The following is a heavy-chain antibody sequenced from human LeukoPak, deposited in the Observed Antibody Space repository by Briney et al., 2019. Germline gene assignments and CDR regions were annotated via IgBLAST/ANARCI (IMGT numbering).Heavy chain of an antibody. CDR2: IRSKVFGGTP. CDR3: TRDIPPPYVGVRGVLPSFDY. CDR1: GFTFGVYA. V-gene: IGHV3-49*04. D-gene: IGHD3-10*01. Sequence: GGSLRLSCTASGFTFGVYAMSSVRQAPGEGLEWVGFIRSKVFGGTPEYAASVKGRFTISRDDSKSIAYLQMNSLTIEDTAVYYCTRDIPPPYVGVRGVLPSFDYWGQGTLVTVSS. J-gene: IGHJ4*02.